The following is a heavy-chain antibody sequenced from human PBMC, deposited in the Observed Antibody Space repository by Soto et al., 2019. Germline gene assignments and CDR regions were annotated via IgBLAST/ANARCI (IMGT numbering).Heavy chain of an antibody. D-gene: IGHD2-15*01. J-gene: IGHJ6*02. CDR1: GGSISSYY. CDR3: ARAGRGYCSGFTCDSGLYGMDV. Sequence: SETLSHRCSGSGGSISSYYWSCFRQPPGNGLEWIGNIDYSGSTNYTPSLMSGVTISVDTSKNQFSLKLSSVTAADTAVYYCARAGRGYCSGFTCDSGLYGMDVWGQGTTVTVS. CDR2: IDYSGST. V-gene: IGHV4-59*01.